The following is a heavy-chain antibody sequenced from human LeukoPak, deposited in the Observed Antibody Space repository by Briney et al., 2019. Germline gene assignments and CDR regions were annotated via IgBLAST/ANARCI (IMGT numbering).Heavy chain of an antibody. CDR2: INHSGST. Sequence: SETLSLTCTVSGGSIRSSSYYWSWIRQPPGKGLEWIGEINHSGSTNYNPSLKSRVTLSVDTSKNQFSLKLSSVTAADTAVYYCARGRVVRGVIITPLRYYFDYWGQGTLVTVSS. J-gene: IGHJ4*02. D-gene: IGHD3-10*01. CDR3: ARGRVVRGVIITPLRYYFDY. CDR1: GGSIRSSSYY. V-gene: IGHV4-39*07.